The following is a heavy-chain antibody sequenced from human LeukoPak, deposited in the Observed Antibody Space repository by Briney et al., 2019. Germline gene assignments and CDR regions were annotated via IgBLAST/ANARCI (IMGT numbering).Heavy chain of an antibody. CDR3: AKDQYDSSGYYYVHDAFDI. V-gene: IGHV3-53*01. CDR2: IYSGGST. J-gene: IGHJ3*02. Sequence: GGSLRLSCAASGFTVSSNYMSWVRQAPGKGLEWVSVIYSGGSTYYADSVKGRFAISRDNSKNTLYLQMNSLRAEDTAVYYCAKDQYDSSGYYYVHDAFDIWGQGTMVTVSS. D-gene: IGHD3-22*01. CDR1: GFTVSSNY.